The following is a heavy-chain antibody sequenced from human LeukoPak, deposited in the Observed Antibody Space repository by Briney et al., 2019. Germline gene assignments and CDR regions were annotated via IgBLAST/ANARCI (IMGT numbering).Heavy chain of an antibody. D-gene: IGHD3-16*02. CDR2: ISYDGSNK. CDR1: GFTFSSYA. Sequence: GGSLRLSCAASGFTFSSYAMHWVRQAPGKGLEWVAVISYDGSNKYYADSVKGRFTISRDNSKNTLYLQMNSLRAEDTAVYYCAKDTGSVLWLSSGQGFDYWGQGTLVTVSS. J-gene: IGHJ4*02. V-gene: IGHV3-30-3*01. CDR3: AKDTGSVLWLSSGQGFDY.